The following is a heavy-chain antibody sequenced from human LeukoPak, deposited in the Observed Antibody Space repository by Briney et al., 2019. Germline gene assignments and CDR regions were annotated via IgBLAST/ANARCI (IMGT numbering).Heavy chain of an antibody. CDR2: ISGSGGTT. CDR3: ARQSYGDFLFDY. D-gene: IGHD4-17*01. Sequence: GGSLRLSCAASGFTFTSYAMSWVRQAPGKGLEWVSGISGSGGTTYYADSVKGRFTISRDNPKNTLSLQMNSLRAEDTAVYYCARQSYGDFLFDYWGQGILVTVSS. V-gene: IGHV3-23*01. J-gene: IGHJ4*02. CDR1: GFTFTSYA.